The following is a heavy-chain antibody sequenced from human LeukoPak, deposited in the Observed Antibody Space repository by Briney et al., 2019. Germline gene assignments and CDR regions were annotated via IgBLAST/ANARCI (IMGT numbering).Heavy chain of an antibody. D-gene: IGHD1-20*01. J-gene: IGHJ4*02. CDR2: IWYDGSNK. Sequence: PGGSLRLSCAASGFTFSSYGMHWVRQAPGKGLEWVAVIWYDGSNKYYADSVKGRFTISRDNSKNTLYLQMNSLRGEDTAVYYCARMYNWNEGFDYWGQGTLVTVSS. CDR1: GFTFSSYG. CDR3: ARMYNWNEGFDY. V-gene: IGHV3-33*01.